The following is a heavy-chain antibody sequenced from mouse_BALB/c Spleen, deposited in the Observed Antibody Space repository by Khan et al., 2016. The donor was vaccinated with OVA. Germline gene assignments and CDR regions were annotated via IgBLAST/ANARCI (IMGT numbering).Heavy chain of an antibody. J-gene: IGHJ3*01. Sequence: QVQLKQSGAELARPGASVKMSCKTSGYTFTTYTLHWVKQRPGRSLEWIGYINPSNDYTNYNQKFKDKSTLTADKSSSTAYRQLSSLTSEDSAVYYCARSGQLGLRGGFTYWGQGTLVTVSA. CDR1: GYTFTTYT. CDR3: ARSGQLGLRGGFTY. V-gene: IGHV1-4*01. CDR2: INPSNDYT. D-gene: IGHD3-2*01.